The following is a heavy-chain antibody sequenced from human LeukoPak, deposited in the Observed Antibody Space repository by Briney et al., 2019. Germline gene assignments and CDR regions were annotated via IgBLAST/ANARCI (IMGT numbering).Heavy chain of an antibody. CDR2: IYYSGST. V-gene: IGHV4-31*03. J-gene: IGHJ4*02. CDR1: GGSISSGGYY. CDR3: ARKRGYSGYDYDIPYYFDY. Sequence: SQTLSLTCTVSGGSISSGGYYWSWIRQHPGKGLEWIGYIYYSGSTYYNPSLKSRVTISVDKSKNQFSLKLSSVTAADTAVYYCARKRGYSGYDYDIPYYFDYWGQGTLVTVSS. D-gene: IGHD5-12*01.